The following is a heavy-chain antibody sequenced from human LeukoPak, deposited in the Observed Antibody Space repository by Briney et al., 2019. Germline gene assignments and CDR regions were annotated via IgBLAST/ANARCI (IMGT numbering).Heavy chain of an antibody. CDR1: GFTFSSYS. D-gene: IGHD2-2*01. V-gene: IGHV3-21*04. CDR3: AKASFSSNWYDSFDT. Sequence: PGGSLRLSCAASGFTFSSYSMNWVRQAPGKGLEWVSSISSSSSYIYYADSVKGRFTISRDNSKNTLYLQMNSLRVEDTAVYYCAKASFSSNWYDSFDTWGQGTMVTVSS. CDR2: ISSSSSYI. J-gene: IGHJ3*02.